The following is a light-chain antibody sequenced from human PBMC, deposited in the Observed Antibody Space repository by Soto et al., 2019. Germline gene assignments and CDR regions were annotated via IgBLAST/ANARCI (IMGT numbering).Light chain of an antibody. CDR3: CSCAVSYIVV. J-gene: IGLJ2*01. CDR1: SSAVGGYNY. V-gene: IGLV2-11*01. CDR2: DVS. Sequence: QSALTQPRSVSGSPGQSVTISCTGTSSAVGGYNYLSWYQQHSGKAPKLMIYDVSKRPSGVPDRFSGSKSGNTASLTISGIQAEDEADYYCCSCAVSYIVVFGGGTKLTVL.